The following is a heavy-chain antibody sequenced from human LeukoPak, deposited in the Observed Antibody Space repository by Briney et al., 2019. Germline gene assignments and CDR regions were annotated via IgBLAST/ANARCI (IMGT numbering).Heavy chain of an antibody. J-gene: IGHJ4*02. CDR1: GYTFTSYG. Sequence: ASVTVSCKASGYTFTSYGISWVRQAPGQGLEWMGWISAYNGNTNYAQKLQGRVTMTTDTSTSTAYMELRSLRSDDTAVYYCARDIPMVRGVILFDYWGQGTLVTVSS. CDR3: ARDIPMVRGVILFDY. CDR2: ISAYNGNT. D-gene: IGHD3-10*01. V-gene: IGHV1-18*01.